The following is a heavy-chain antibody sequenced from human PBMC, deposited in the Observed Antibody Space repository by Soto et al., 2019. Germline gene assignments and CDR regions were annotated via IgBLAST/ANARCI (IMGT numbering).Heavy chain of an antibody. CDR1: GFTFSSYS. CDR2: ISSSSSTI. Sequence: EVQLVESGGGLVQPGGSLRLSCAASGFTFSSYSMNWVRQAPGKGLEWVSYISSSSSTIYYADSVKGRFTISRDNAKNSLYLQMNSLRDEDTAVYYCARQYYDFWSGYYTGPERAHPIGYWGQGTLVTVSS. J-gene: IGHJ4*02. CDR3: ARQYYDFWSGYYTGPERAHPIGY. V-gene: IGHV3-48*02. D-gene: IGHD3-3*01.